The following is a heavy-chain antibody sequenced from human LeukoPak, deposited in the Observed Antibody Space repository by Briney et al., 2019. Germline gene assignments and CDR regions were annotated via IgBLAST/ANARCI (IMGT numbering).Heavy chain of an antibody. Sequence: VASVKVSCKASGYTFTGYYMHWVRQAPGQGLEWMGRINPNSGGTNYAQKFQGRVTMTRDTSISTAYMELSRLRSDDTAVYYCARGGAATVSPYYYYYYMDVWGKGTTVTVSS. J-gene: IGHJ6*03. CDR1: GYTFTGYY. CDR2: INPNSGGT. V-gene: IGHV1-2*06. D-gene: IGHD4-17*01. CDR3: ARGGAATVSPYYYYYYMDV.